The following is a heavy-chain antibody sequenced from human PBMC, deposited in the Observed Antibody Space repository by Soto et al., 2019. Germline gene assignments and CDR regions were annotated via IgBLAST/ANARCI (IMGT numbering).Heavy chain of an antibody. Sequence: PGGSLRLSCAASGFTFSDYYMSWIRQAPGKGLEWVSYISSSSSYTNYADSVKGRFTISRDNAKNSLYLQMNSLRAEDTAVYYCARDRDTYSSSEDPHVFDYWGQGTLVTVSS. CDR1: GFTFSDYY. CDR3: ARDRDTYSSSEDPHVFDY. J-gene: IGHJ4*02. D-gene: IGHD6-6*01. CDR2: ISSSSSYT. V-gene: IGHV3-11*06.